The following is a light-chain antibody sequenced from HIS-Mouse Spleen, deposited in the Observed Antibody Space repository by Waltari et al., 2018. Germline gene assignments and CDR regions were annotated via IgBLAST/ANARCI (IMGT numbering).Light chain of an antibody. J-gene: IGLJ2*01. CDR2: DVS. CDR3: CSYAGSYTVV. V-gene: IGLV2-11*01. CDR1: SSDVGGYNY. Sequence: QSALTQPRSVSGSPGQSVTISCTGTSSDVGGYNYVSWYQQHPGKAPKLMIYDVSKRPSGVPDRFSGSTSGDTASLTISGLQAEDEADYYCCSYAGSYTVVFGGGTK.